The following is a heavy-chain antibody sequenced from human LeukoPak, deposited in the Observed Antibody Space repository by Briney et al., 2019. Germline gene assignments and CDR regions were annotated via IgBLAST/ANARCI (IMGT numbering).Heavy chain of an antibody. J-gene: IGHJ4*02. CDR1: GSTFSSYA. D-gene: IGHD3-10*01. CDR3: AKDRHGSGTFNYFDY. Sequence: GGSLRLSCAASGSTFSSYAMSWVRQAPGKGLEWVSAISGSGGSTYYADSVKGRFTISRDNSKNTLYLQMNSLRAEDTAVYYYAKDRHGSGTFNYFDYWGQGTLVTVSS. CDR2: ISGSGGST. V-gene: IGHV3-23*01.